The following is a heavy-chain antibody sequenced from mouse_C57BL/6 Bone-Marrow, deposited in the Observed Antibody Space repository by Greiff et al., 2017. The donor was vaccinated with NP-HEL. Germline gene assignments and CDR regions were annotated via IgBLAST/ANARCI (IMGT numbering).Heavy chain of an antibody. V-gene: IGHV1-72*01. Sequence: VQLQQPGAELVKPGASVKLSCKASGYTFTSYWMHWVKQRPGRGLEWIGRIDPNSGGTKYNEKFKSKATLTVDKPSSTAYMQLSSLTSEDSAVYYCARGKGRVGHFPAWLAYWGQGTLVTVSA. CDR3: ARGKGRVGHFPAWLAY. CDR2: IDPNSGGT. CDR1: GYTFTSYW. D-gene: IGHD3-3*01. J-gene: IGHJ3*01.